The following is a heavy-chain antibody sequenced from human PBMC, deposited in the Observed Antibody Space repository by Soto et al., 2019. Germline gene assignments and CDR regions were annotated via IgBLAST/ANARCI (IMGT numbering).Heavy chain of an antibody. V-gene: IGHV1-18*01. CDR3: ARDIVVVPAAKVFYMDV. J-gene: IGHJ6*03. D-gene: IGHD2-2*01. Sequence: QVQLVQSGAEVKKPGASVKVSCKASGYTFTSYGISWVRQAPGQGLEWMGWISAYNGNTNYAQKLQGRVTMTTDTSTSTAYMELRSLRSDGTAVYYCARDIVVVPAAKVFYMDVWGKGTTVTVSS. CDR2: ISAYNGNT. CDR1: GYTFTSYG.